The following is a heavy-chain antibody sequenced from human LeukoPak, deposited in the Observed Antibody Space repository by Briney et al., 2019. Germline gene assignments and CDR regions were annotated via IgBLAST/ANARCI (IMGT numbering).Heavy chain of an antibody. CDR3: ARGDILTGYSY. D-gene: IGHD3-9*01. J-gene: IGHJ4*02. CDR1: GGSFRGYY. CDR2: INHRGST. V-gene: IGHV4-34*01. Sequence: SETLSLNCAVYGGSFRGYYWSWIRQPPGKGLEWIGEINHRGSTKYNPSLKSRVTISVGTSKNQFSLNLRSATAADTAVYYCARGDILTGYSYWGQGTLVTVSS.